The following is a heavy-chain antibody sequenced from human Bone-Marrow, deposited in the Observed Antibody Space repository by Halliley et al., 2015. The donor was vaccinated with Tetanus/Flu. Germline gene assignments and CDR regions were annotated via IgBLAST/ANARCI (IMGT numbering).Heavy chain of an antibody. V-gene: IGHV3-21*04. CDR3: ATATGYYLDY. CDR1: GFTFSISS. J-gene: IGHJ4*02. Sequence: SLRLSCAASGFTFSISSMNWVRQAPGKGLEWVSSINNDGYYIYYSDSVKGRFTISRDNAKNSLYLQMNSLRAEDTAIYYCATATGYYLDYWGQGTLVTVSS. CDR2: INNDGYYI.